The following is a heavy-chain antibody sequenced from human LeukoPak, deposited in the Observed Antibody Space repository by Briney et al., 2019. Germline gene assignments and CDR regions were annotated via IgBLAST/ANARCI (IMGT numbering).Heavy chain of an antibody. J-gene: IGHJ3*02. CDR1: GYSFTSYW. V-gene: IGHV5-51*01. CDR2: IYPGDSDT. D-gene: IGHD6-6*01. CDR3: ARTYSSSAQNAFDI. Sequence: PGESLKISCKGSGYSFTSYWIGWVRQMPGKGLEWMGIIYPGDSDTRYSPSFQGQVTISADKSTSTAYLQWSSLKASDTAMHYCARTYSSSAQNAFDIWGQGTMVTVSS.